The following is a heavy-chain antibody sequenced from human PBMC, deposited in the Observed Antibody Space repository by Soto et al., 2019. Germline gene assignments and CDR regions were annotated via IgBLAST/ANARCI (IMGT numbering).Heavy chain of an antibody. CDR2: MSWNSGSI. D-gene: IGHD3-9*01. CDR3: AKDIYYDILIGYTHC. CDR1: GFTFDDFA. Sequence: GGSPSLSCAASGFTFDDFAMHWVRHDPGKGLEWVSGMSWNSGSIGYADSVKGRFTISRDNAKNSLYLQMNSLRAEDTALYYCAKDIYYDILIGYTHCWGQGTLVTVSS. J-gene: IGHJ4*02. V-gene: IGHV3-9*01.